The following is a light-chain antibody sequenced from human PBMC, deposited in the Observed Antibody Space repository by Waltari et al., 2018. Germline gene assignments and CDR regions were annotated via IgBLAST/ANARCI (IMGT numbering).Light chain of an antibody. CDR2: KTS. V-gene: IGKV1-5*03. CDR1: QSIDRW. Sequence: DILMTQSPSTLSSSVGDRVTITCRASQSIDRWLSWHQQKPGKAPKALIYKTSSLESGVPSRFSGSGSGTEFTLTISSLQPDDLATYYCQQYYSDSITFGQGTRLEIK. J-gene: IGKJ5*01. CDR3: QQYYSDSIT.